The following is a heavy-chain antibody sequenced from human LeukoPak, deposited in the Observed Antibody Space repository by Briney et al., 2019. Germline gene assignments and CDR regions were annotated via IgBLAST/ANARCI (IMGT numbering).Heavy chain of an antibody. D-gene: IGHD1-26*01. CDR3: ARDGELGSPADAFDI. V-gene: IGHV3-30-3*01. CDR1: GFTFSSYA. J-gene: IGHJ3*02. CDR2: ISYDGSNK. Sequence: GRSLRLSCAASGFTFSSYAMHWVRQAPGKGLEWVAVISYDGSNKYYADSVKGRFTIPRDNSKNTLYLQMNSLRAEDTAVYYCARDGELGSPADAFDIWGQGTMVTVSS.